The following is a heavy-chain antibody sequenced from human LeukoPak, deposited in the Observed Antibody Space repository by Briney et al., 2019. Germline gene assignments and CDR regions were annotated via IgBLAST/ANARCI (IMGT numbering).Heavy chain of an antibody. J-gene: IGHJ6*02. Sequence: ASVKVSCKASGGTFSSYAISWVRQAPGQGLEWMGGIIPIFGTANYAQKFQGRVTITADESTSTAYMELSSLRSEDTAVYYCARVVTRPRGRDVYSYYGMDVWGQGPTVTVSS. D-gene: IGHD1-26*01. CDR2: IIPIFGTA. CDR3: ARVVTRPRGRDVYSYYGMDV. V-gene: IGHV1-69*13. CDR1: GGTFSSYA.